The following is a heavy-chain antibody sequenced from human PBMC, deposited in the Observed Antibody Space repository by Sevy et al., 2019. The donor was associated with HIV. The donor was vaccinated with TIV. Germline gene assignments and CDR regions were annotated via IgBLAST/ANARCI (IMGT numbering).Heavy chain of an antibody. V-gene: IGHV3-53*01. CDR3: ERSPGYCSGGSCYDYYYYGMDV. Sequence: GGSLRLSCAASGFTVSSNYMSWVRQAPGKGLEWVSVIYSGGSTYYADSVKGRFTISRDNSKNTLYLKMNSLGAEDTAVYYCERSPGYCSGGSCYDYYYYGMDVWGQGTTVTVSS. CDR1: GFTVSSNY. D-gene: IGHD2-15*01. J-gene: IGHJ6*02. CDR2: IYSGGST.